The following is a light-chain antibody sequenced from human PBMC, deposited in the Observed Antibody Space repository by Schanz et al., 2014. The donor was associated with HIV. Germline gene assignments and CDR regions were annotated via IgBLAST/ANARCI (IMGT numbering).Light chain of an antibody. CDR3: QQYGSS. J-gene: IGKJ3*01. Sequence: EIVLTQSPGTLSLSPGERGTLSCRASQSVKSNFIGLYQQKPGQAPRLLIFGASNRATGIPDRFSGSGSGTEITLTISRLEPEDFAVYYCQQYGSSFGPGTKVEIK. V-gene: IGKV3-20*01. CDR2: GAS. CDR1: QSVKSNF.